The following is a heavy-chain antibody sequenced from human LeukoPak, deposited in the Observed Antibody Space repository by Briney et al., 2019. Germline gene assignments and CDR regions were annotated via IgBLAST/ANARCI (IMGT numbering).Heavy chain of an antibody. V-gene: IGHV4-59*08. CDR3: ARGKGAFDI. Sequence: SETLSLTCTVSGGSISSYYWSWIRQPPGKGLEWIGYIYYSGSTNYNPSLKSRVTISVDTSKNQFSLKLSSVTAADTAVYYCARGKGAFDIWGQGTMVTVSS. J-gene: IGHJ3*02. CDR1: GGSISSYY. CDR2: IYYSGST.